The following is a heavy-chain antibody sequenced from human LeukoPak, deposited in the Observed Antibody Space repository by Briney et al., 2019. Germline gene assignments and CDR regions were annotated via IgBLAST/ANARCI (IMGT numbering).Heavy chain of an antibody. CDR1: GFSFSDYY. V-gene: IGHV3-23*01. J-gene: IGHJ4*02. D-gene: IGHD3-22*01. Sequence: GGSLRLSCAASGFSFSDYYMSWVRQAPGKGLEWVSAIGGSGGGTYYADSVKGRFTISRDNSKNTLYLQMNSLRADDTAVYYCAKHYYDSSGYSGFDYWGQGTLVTVSS. CDR2: IGGSGGGT. CDR3: AKHYYDSSGYSGFDY.